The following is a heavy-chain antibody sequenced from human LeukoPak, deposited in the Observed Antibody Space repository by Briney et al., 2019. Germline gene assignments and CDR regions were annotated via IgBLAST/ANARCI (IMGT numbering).Heavy chain of an antibody. D-gene: IGHD6-19*01. V-gene: IGHV3-21*01. CDR2: ICSSSSYI. CDR1: GFTFSSYS. Sequence: GGSLRLSCAASGFTFSSYSMNWVRQAPGKGLEWVSSICSSSSYIYYASSVKGRFTISRDNAKNSLYLQMNSLRAEDTAVYYCARDRRALAAAVFWDYWGQGTLVTVSS. CDR3: ARDRRALAAAVFWDY. J-gene: IGHJ4*02.